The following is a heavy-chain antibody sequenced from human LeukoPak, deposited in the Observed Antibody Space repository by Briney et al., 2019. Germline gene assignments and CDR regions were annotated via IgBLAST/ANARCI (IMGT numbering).Heavy chain of an antibody. V-gene: IGHV3-30-3*01. CDR2: ISSDGSNK. CDR3: AKDRGFLEWLFTFDS. D-gene: IGHD3-3*01. CDR1: GGSISSGD. J-gene: IGHJ4*02. Sequence: LSLTCTVSGGSISSGDYYWSWIRQPPGKGLEWVAVISSDGSNKYYADAVKGRFTISRDNSKNTLYLQMNSLRAEDTAVHYCAKDRGFLEWLFTFDSWGQGILVTVSS.